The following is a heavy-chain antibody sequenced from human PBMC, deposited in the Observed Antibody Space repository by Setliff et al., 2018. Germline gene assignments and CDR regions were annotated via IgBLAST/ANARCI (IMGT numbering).Heavy chain of an antibody. D-gene: IGHD3-16*01. CDR1: GGSISSHY. CDR3: ARVGAPGPGALLPFDY. CDR2: IYYSGST. Sequence: SETLSLTCTVSGGSISSHYWSWIRQPPGKGLEWIGSIYYSGSTYYNPSLKSRVTISVDTSKNQFSLKLSSVTAADTAVYYCARVGAPGPGALLPFDYWGQGTLVTVSS. J-gene: IGHJ4*02. V-gene: IGHV4-59*08.